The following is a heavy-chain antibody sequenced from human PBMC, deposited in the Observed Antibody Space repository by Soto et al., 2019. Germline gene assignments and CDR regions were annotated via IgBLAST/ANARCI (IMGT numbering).Heavy chain of an antibody. V-gene: IGHV4-34*01. Sequence: SETLSLTCAVYGGSFSGYYWSWIRQPPGKGLEWIGEINHSGSTNYNPSLKSRVTISVDTSKNQFSLKLSSVTAADTAVYYCASLVDYGDYAFEYWGQGTLVTVSS. CDR3: ASLVDYGDYAFEY. J-gene: IGHJ4*02. CDR1: GGSFSGYY. D-gene: IGHD4-17*01. CDR2: INHSGST.